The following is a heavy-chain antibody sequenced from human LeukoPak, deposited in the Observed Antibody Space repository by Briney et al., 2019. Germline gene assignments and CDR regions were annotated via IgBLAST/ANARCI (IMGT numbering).Heavy chain of an antibody. J-gene: IGHJ4*02. Sequence: GGSLRLSCAASGFTFSSYAMSWVRQAPGKGLEWVSAISGSGGSTYYADSVKGRFTISRDNSKNTLYLQMNSLRAEDTAVYYCAKTMGYYYGSGSYYIPFDYWGQGTLVTVSS. D-gene: IGHD3-10*01. CDR1: GFTFSSYA. V-gene: IGHV3-23*01. CDR2: ISGSGGST. CDR3: AKTMGYYYGSGSYYIPFDY.